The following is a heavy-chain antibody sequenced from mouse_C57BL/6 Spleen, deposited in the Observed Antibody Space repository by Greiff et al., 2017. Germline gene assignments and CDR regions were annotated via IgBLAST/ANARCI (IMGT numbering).Heavy chain of an antibody. Sequence: DVQLQESGAELVKPGASVKLSCTASGFNITDYYMHWVKQRTEQGLEWIGRIDPEDGETKYAPKFQGKATITADTSSNKAYLQLSSLTSEDTAVYYCARNYYGSHYFDYWGQGTTLTVSS. CDR3: ARNYYGSHYFDY. D-gene: IGHD1-1*01. CDR2: IDPEDGET. J-gene: IGHJ2*01. V-gene: IGHV14-2*01. CDR1: GFNITDYY.